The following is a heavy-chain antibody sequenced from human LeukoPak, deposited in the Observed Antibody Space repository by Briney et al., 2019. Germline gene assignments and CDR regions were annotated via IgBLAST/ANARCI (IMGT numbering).Heavy chain of an antibody. Sequence: ASVKVSCKASGYTFTSYGISWVRQAPGQGLEWMGWISGYNGHTNYVQKLQGRVTMTTDTSTSTAYMELRSLRSDDTAVYYCARGSLLMVYAILDSWGQGTVVTVSS. J-gene: IGHJ4*02. CDR3: ARGSLLMVYAILDS. D-gene: IGHD2-8*01. CDR1: GYTFTSYG. CDR2: ISGYNGHT. V-gene: IGHV1-18*01.